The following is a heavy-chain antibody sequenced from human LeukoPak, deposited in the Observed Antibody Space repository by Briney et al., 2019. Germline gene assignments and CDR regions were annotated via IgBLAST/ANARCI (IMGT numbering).Heavy chain of an antibody. J-gene: IGHJ4*02. Sequence: SQTLSLTCTVSGGSISSGGYYWSWIRQHPGKGLEWIGYIYYSGGTYYNPSLKSRVTISVDTSKNQFSLKLSSVTAADTAVYYCASAQITGDYVWGSSVYYFDYWGQGTLVTVSS. D-gene: IGHD3-16*01. V-gene: IGHV4-31*03. CDR2: IYYSGGT. CDR1: GGSISSGGYY. CDR3: ASAQITGDYVWGSSVYYFDY.